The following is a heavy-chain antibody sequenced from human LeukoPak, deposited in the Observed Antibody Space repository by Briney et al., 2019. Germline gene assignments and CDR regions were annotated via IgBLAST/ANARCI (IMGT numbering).Heavy chain of an antibody. CDR3: ARDLGTDESYTMDV. Sequence: ASVTVSCKASGYTFTSYGISWVRQAPGQGLEWMGWISAYNGNTNYAQKFQGRVTITADKSTSTAYMELSSLRSEDTAVFYCARDLGTDESYTMDVWGQGTTVTVSS. V-gene: IGHV1-18*01. D-gene: IGHD5-24*01. CDR1: GYTFTSYG. CDR2: ISAYNGNT. J-gene: IGHJ6*02.